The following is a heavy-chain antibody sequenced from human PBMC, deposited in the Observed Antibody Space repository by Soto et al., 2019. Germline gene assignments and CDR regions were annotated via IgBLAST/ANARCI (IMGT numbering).Heavy chain of an antibody. V-gene: IGHV3-15*07. D-gene: IGHD3-22*01. Sequence: GGSLRLSCAASGFTFSNAWINWVRQAPGKGLERVGRIKSKTDGGTADFAAPVKGRFAISRDDSKNTVYLQMNSLKTEDTAVYYFSSYSDSTIIVVRFEHWGHGTLVTVSS. CDR2: IKSKTDGGTA. CDR3: SSYSDSTIIVVRFEH. CDR1: GFTFSNAW. J-gene: IGHJ4*01.